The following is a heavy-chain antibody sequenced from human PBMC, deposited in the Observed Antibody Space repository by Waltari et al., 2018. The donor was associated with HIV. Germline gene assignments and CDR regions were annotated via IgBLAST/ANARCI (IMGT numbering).Heavy chain of an antibody. D-gene: IGHD3-22*01. CDR1: GFPFNTFG. Sequence: DVQLEESGGGLVQPGGSLRLSCAASGFPFNTFGFHWFRQAPGKGVEWVAYISTSSRPIYYADSVKGRCTISRDDAKNSLYLEMNSLRADDTAVYYCARESYYYDSSGYPLAYWGQGILVTVSS. CDR2: ISTSSRPI. J-gene: IGHJ4*02. CDR3: ARESYYYDSSGYPLAY. V-gene: IGHV3-48*04.